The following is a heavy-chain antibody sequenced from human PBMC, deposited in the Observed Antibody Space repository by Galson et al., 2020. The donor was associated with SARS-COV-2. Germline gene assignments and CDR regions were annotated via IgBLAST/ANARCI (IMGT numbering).Heavy chain of an antibody. J-gene: IGHJ6*03. Sequence: GGSLRLSCVASGFTFSSYSMNWVRQAPGKGLEWVSSISSSSSYIYYADSVKGRFTISRDNAKNSLYLQMNSLRAEDTAVYYCARPRYDFGTACYMDGWGKGTTGSVSS. CDR2: ISSSSSYI. CDR1: GFTFSSYS. V-gene: IGHV3-21*01. CDR3: ARPRYDFGTACYMDG. D-gene: IGHD3-3*01.